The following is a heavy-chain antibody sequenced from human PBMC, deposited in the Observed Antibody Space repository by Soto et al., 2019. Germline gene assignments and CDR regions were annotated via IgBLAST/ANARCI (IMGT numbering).Heavy chain of an antibody. J-gene: IGHJ4*02. D-gene: IGHD3-22*01. CDR3: ATFWYYYDSSGYSPFDY. V-gene: IGHV3-11*01. CDR2: ISSSGSTI. CDR1: GFTFSDYY. Sequence: PGGSLRLSCAASGFTFSDYYMSWIRQAPGKGLEWVSYISSSGSTIYYADSVKGRFTISRDNAKNSLYLQMNSLRAEDTAVYYCATFWYYYDSSGYSPFDYWGQGTLVTVSS.